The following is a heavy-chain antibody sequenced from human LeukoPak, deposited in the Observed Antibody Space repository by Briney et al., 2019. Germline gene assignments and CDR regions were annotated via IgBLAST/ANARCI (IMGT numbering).Heavy chain of an antibody. J-gene: IGHJ4*02. V-gene: IGHV4-39*07. CDR2: IYYSGST. Sequence: SETLSLTCTVSGGSISSSSYYWGWIRQPPGKGLEWIGSIYYSGSTYYNPSLKSRVTISVDTSKSQFSLKLSSVTSADTAVYYCARGGYYYDSSGDDYWGQGTLVTVSS. CDR1: GGSISSSSYY. D-gene: IGHD3-22*01. CDR3: ARGGYYYDSSGDDY.